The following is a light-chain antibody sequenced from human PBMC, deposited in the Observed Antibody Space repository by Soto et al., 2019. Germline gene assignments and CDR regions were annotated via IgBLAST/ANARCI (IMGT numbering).Light chain of an antibody. V-gene: IGKV1-39*01. J-gene: IGKJ3*01. Sequence: DIQMTQSPSSLSASVGDRVTITCRASQRISTYLNWYQQKPGKAPKLLIYGASSLQSGVPLRFSGSGSGTEFTLTISSLQPEDVATYYCQQSYTIPSTFGPGTKVGI. CDR2: GAS. CDR3: QQSYTIPST. CDR1: QRISTY.